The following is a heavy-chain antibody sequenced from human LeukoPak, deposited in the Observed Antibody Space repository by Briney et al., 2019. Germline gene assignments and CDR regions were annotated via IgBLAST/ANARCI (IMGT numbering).Heavy chain of an antibody. CDR1: GYTFTSYY. D-gene: IGHD3-10*01. CDR2: INPSGGST. V-gene: IGHV1-46*01. CDR3: ARDRDYYGSGGFFFDY. Sequence: GASVKVSCKASGYTFTSYYMHWVRQAPGQGLEWMGIINPSGGSTSYAQKFQGRVTMTRDTSTSTVYMELSSLRSEDTAVYYCARDRDYYGSGGFFFDYWGQGTLVTVSS. J-gene: IGHJ4*02.